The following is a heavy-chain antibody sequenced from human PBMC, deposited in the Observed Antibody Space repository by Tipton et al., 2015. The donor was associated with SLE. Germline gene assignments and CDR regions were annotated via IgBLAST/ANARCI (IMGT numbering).Heavy chain of an antibody. J-gene: IGHJ6*02. Sequence: QLVQSGAEVKKPGASVKVSCRASGYTFTVYYMHWVRQAPGQGLEWMGRIYPNSGGTNYAQNFQGRVTMARDTSISTAYMELSRLRSDDTAVYYCAREGVGYTYGMDVWGQGTTVTVSS. CDR3: AREGVGYTYGMDV. CDR1: GYTFTVYY. CDR2: IYPNSGGT. D-gene: IGHD5-24*01. V-gene: IGHV1-2*06.